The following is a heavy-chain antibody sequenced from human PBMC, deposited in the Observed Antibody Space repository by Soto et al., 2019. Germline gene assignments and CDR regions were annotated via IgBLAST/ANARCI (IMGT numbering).Heavy chain of an antibody. CDR3: VRGKRYFDWLLYYYGMDV. J-gene: IGHJ6*02. CDR2: MNPNSGNT. CDR1: GYTFTSYD. Sequence: ASVKVSCKASGYTFTSYDINWVRQATGQGLEWMGWMNPNSGNTGYAQKFQGRVTMTRNTSISTAYMELSSLRSEDTAVYYCVRGKRYFDWLLYYYGMDVWGQGTTVTVSS. V-gene: IGHV1-8*01. D-gene: IGHD3-9*01.